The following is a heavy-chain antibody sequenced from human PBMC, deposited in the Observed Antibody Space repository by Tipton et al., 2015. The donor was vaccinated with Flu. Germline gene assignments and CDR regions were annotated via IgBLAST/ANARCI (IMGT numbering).Heavy chain of an antibody. D-gene: IGHD1-26*01. CDR1: GYTFTKHG. V-gene: IGHV1-18*04. J-gene: IGHJ4*02. CDR3: ARDRGHVLSGTDPDY. Sequence: QSGAEVKQPGASVKLSCKASGYTFTKHGITWVRQAPGQGLEWMGWISAYNGNTNYAQNFQGRVTLITDTSTSTTYMEVRSLRSDDTAVYYCARDRGHVLSGTDPDYWGQGTLVTVSS. CDR2: ISAYNGNT.